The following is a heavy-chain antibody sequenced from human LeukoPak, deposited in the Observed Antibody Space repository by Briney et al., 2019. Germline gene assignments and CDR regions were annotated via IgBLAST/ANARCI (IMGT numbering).Heavy chain of an antibody. Sequence: SETLFLTCTVSGASISSNYCSWTRQPPGKGLEWIGYIYSSGSTNSNPSLKSRVTMSVDTSKNQFSLRLTSVTAADTAFYYCAKSVRTAPFEYWGQGTLVTVSS. V-gene: IGHV4-59*08. CDR3: AKSVRTAPFEY. CDR2: IYSSGST. CDR1: GASISSNY. D-gene: IGHD2-21*02. J-gene: IGHJ4*02.